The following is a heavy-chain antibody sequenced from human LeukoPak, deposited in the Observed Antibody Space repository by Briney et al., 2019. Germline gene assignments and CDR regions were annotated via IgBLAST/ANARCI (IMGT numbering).Heavy chain of an antibody. CDR3: AGHYYGSGSYTQDAFDV. V-gene: IGHV4-59*08. CDR1: GDSIFSYY. CDR2: IYYSGST. J-gene: IGHJ3*01. D-gene: IGHD3-10*01. Sequence: SETLSLTCTVSGDSIFSYYWSWIRQSPGKGLEWIGYIYYSGSTDYNPSLKSRVTISIDTSNNQFSPKLSSVTAADTAVYYCAGHYYGSGSYTQDAFDVWGQGTMVTVSS.